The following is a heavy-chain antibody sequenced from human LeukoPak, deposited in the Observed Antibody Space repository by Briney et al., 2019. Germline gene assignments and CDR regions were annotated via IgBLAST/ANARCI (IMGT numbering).Heavy chain of an antibody. CDR2: IYYSGST. CDR3: ARHVHDYIWGSYRHGRYDY. Sequence: SETLSLTCTVSGGSISSSSYYWGWIRQPPGKGLEWIGSIYYSGSTYYNPSLKSRVTISVYTSTNQFSLKLRSVTAADTAVYYCARHVHDYIWGSYRHGRYDYWGQGTLVTVSS. CDR1: GGSISSSSYY. V-gene: IGHV4-39*01. D-gene: IGHD3-16*02. J-gene: IGHJ4*02.